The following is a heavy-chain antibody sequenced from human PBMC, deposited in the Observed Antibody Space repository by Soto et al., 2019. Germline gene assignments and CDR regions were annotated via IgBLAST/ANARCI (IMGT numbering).Heavy chain of an antibody. V-gene: IGHV1-18*01. D-gene: IGHD3-10*01. CDR2: ISAYNGNT. CDR1: GYTFTSYG. Sequence: QVQLVQSGAEVKKPGASVKVSCKASGYTFTSYGISWVRQAPGQGLEWMGWISAYNGNTNYAQKLQGRVTMTTDTSTNTVYMELRSLRSDDTAVYYCATALTYYYASVSPTLDYWGQGTLVTVSS. J-gene: IGHJ4*02. CDR3: ATALTYYYASVSPTLDY.